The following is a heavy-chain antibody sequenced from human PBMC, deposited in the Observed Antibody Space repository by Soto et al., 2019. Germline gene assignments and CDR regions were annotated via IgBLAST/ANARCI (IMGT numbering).Heavy chain of an antibody. D-gene: IGHD2-15*01. CDR2: INTANGDT. J-gene: IGHJ4*02. Sequence: QVQLVHSGAEEKKPGASVKVSCKASGYTFTNYVIHWVRQAHGQRLEWMGWINTANGDTRYSHNFQGRVTFTRDTSAAIVYMDLSSLGFEDTAVYYCARGVCSGGYCYPDYWGQGTLVTVSS. CDR1: GYTFTNYV. CDR3: ARGVCSGGYCYPDY. V-gene: IGHV1-3*04.